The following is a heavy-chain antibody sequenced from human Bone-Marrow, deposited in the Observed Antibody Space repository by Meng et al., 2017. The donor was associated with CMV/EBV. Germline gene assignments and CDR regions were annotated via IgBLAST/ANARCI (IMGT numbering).Heavy chain of an antibody. D-gene: IGHD6-13*01. CDR2: ISSSSTI. CDR1: GFTFSSYS. Sequence: GDSLKISCAASGFTFSSYSMNWVRQAPGKGLELVSYISSSSTIYYADSVKGRFTISRDNAKNSLYLKMNSLRAEDTAVYYCARDHSSREVGLLLGYYYYGMDVWGQGTTVTVSS. CDR3: ARDHSSREVGLLLGYYYYGMDV. J-gene: IGHJ6*01. V-gene: IGHV3-48*04.